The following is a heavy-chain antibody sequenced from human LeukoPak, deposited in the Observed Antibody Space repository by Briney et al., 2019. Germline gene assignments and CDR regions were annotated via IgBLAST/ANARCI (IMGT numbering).Heavy chain of an antibody. D-gene: IGHD7-27*01. V-gene: IGHV1-8*01. CDR1: GYTFTSYD. J-gene: IGHJ5*02. CDR3: ARGLWGDNWFDP. Sequence: ASVKVSCKASGYTFTSYDINWVRQATGQGLEWMGWMNPNSGNTGYAQKFQGRVTMTRNTSISTAYMELSSLRSEDTAVYYCARGLWGDNWFDPWGQGTLVTVSS. CDR2: MNPNSGNT.